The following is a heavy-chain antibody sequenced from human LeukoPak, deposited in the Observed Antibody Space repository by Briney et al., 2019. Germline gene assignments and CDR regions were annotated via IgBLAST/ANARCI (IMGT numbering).Heavy chain of an antibody. D-gene: IGHD4-17*01. CDR3: ARYGDY. CDR2: ISSSGSTM. J-gene: IGHJ4*02. Sequence: GGSLRLSCAASGFTFSSYEMIWVRQAPGKGLEWVSYISSSGSTMYYADSAKGRFTISRDNAKNSLYLQMNSLRAEDTAVYYCARYGDYWGQGTLVTVSS. CDR1: GFTFSSYE. V-gene: IGHV3-48*03.